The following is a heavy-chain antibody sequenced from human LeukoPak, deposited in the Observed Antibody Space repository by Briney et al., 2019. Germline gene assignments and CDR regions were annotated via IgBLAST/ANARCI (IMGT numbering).Heavy chain of an antibody. CDR3: AKGRFGELYSPFEN. V-gene: IGHV3-9*01. CDR1: GFTFDEYA. J-gene: IGHJ4*02. Sequence: SLRLSCSASGFTFDEYAMHWVRQAPGKGPEWVAGINWNSGSIGYADSVRGRFTVSRDNAKKSLYVQINSLRADDTAFYYCAKGRFGELYSPFENWGQGTLVTVSS. CDR2: INWNSGSI. D-gene: IGHD3-16*01.